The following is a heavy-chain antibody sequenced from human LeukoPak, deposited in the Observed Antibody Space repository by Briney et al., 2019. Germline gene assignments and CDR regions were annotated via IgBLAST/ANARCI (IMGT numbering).Heavy chain of an antibody. CDR1: GYSISSGYY. V-gene: IGHV4-38-2*01. CDR3: ARGFRYYYYGMDV. CDR2: IYHSGST. J-gene: IGHJ6*04. Sequence: PSETLSLTCAVSGYSISSGYYWGWIRQPPGKGLEWIGGIYHSGSTYYNPSLKSRVTISVDTSKNQFSLKLSSVTAADTAVYYCARGFRYYYYGMDVWGKGTTVTVSS.